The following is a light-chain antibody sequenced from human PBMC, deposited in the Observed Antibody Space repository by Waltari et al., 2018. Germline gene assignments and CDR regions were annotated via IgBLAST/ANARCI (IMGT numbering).Light chain of an antibody. J-gene: IGLJ3*02. CDR1: YSNIGTHG. Sequence: QSVLTQPPSVSEAPRQRVTISCSGSYSNIGTHGVNWYQLVPGKTPRLVIYYDDLVPSGGSEGFSGSRSGTSASLAIRGLQPEDEAEYFCEAWDDSLDGWVFGGGTKLTVL. V-gene: IGLV1-36*01. CDR3: EAWDDSLDGWV. CDR2: YDD.